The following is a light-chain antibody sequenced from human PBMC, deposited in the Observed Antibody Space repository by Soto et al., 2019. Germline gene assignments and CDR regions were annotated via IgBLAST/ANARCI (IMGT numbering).Light chain of an antibody. CDR3: CSYAGSFTWV. CDR2: DAS. Sequence: QSSLTQPRSVCGSPGQSVTISCTGTTGDVGAYNFVSWYQLHPGKAPKLMIYDASKRPSGVPDRFSASKSGNTASLTISGLQAEDEADYYCCSYAGSFTWVFGGGTKVTVL. J-gene: IGLJ3*02. CDR1: TGDVGAYNF. V-gene: IGLV2-11*01.